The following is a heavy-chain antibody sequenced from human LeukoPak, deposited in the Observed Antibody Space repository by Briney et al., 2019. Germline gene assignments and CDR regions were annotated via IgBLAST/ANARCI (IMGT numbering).Heavy chain of an antibody. CDR3: ARDLGLGSGWPSYYFDY. CDR1: GYTFTTYA. CDR2: INTNTGNP. Sequence: ASVKVSCKASGYTFTTYAMNWVRQAPGQGLEWMGWINTNTGNPTYARGFTGRFVFSLDTSVSTAYLQISSLKAEDTAVYYCARDLGLGSGWPSYYFDYWGQGTLVTVSS. V-gene: IGHV7-4-1*02. D-gene: IGHD6-19*01. J-gene: IGHJ4*02.